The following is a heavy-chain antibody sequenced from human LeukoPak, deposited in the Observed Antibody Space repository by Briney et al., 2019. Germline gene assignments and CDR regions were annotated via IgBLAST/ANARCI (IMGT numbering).Heavy chain of an antibody. CDR2: IYYSGST. D-gene: IGHD5-18*01. V-gene: IGHV4-39*07. Sequence: SETLSLTCTVSGGSISSSSYYWGWIRQPPGKGLEWIGSIYYSGSTYYNPSLKSRVTISVDTSKNQFSLKLSSVTAADTAVYYCASSRRYSYGSNPLDYWGQGTLVTVSS. CDR3: ASSRRYSYGSNPLDY. J-gene: IGHJ4*02. CDR1: GGSISSSSYY.